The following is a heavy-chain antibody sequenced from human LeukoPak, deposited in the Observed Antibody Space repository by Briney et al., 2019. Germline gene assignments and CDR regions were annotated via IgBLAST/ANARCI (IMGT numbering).Heavy chain of an antibody. CDR2: MNPNSGNT. CDR1: GYTFTGYY. CDR3: ARGRTRGVQLWSQGRYYYYYMDV. Sequence: VASVKVSRKASGYTFTGYYMHWVRQATGQGLEWMGWMNPNSGNTGYAQKFQGRVTITRNTSISTAYMELSSLRSEDTAVYYCARGRTRGVQLWSQGRYYYYYMDVWGKGTTVTVSS. V-gene: IGHV1-8*03. J-gene: IGHJ6*03. D-gene: IGHD5-18*01.